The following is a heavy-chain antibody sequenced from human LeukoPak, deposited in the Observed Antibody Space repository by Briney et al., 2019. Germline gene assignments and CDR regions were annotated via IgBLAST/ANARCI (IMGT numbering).Heavy chain of an antibody. CDR2: INPNSGGT. D-gene: IGHD3-3*01. J-gene: IGHJ4*02. CDR1: GHTFTGYY. V-gene: IGHV1-2*06. Sequence: ASVKVSCKASGHTFTGYYMHWVRQAPGQGLEWMGRINPNSGGTNYAQKLQGRVTMTTDTSTSTAYMELGSLRSDDTAVYYCARLLRAVRGSGYYEDYWGQGTLVTVSS. CDR3: ARLLRAVRGSGYYEDY.